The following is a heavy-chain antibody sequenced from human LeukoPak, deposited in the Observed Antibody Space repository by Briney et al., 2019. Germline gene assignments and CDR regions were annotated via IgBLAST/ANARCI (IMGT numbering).Heavy chain of an antibody. V-gene: IGHV3-15*01. CDR1: GFTFSNAW. J-gene: IGHJ4*02. Sequence: GGSLRLSCAASGFTFSNAWLTWVRQAPGKGLEWVGRIKSKTDGGTIDYAAPEKGRFTISRDDSRNTLYLQMNSLKTEDTAVYYCARDLARWLPNSYYFDYWGQGTLVTVSS. CDR2: IKSKTDGGTI. D-gene: IGHD5-24*01. CDR3: ARDLARWLPNSYYFDY.